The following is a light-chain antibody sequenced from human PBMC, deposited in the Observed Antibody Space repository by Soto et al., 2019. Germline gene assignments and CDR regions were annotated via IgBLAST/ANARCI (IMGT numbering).Light chain of an antibody. V-gene: IGKV3-11*01. CDR2: DAS. CDR1: QSVSSY. J-gene: IGKJ1*01. Sequence: EIVLTQSPATLSLSPGERATLSCRASQSVSSYLAWYQQKPGQAPRLLIYDASNRATGIPARFSGSGSGTDFTLTISSLKPEDFAVYYCQKRSNWPPWTFGQGTKVEIK. CDR3: QKRSNWPPWT.